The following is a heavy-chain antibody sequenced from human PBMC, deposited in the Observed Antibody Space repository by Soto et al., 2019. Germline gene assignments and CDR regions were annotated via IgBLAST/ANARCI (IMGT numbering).Heavy chain of an antibody. J-gene: IGHJ4*02. CDR1: GFSLSTSGVG. D-gene: IGHD4-17*01. CDR3: ARKNYGDYPTDY. CDR2: IYWDDAK. V-gene: IGHV2-5*02. Sequence: QITLKESGPALVKPTQTLTLTCTFSGFSLSTSGVGVGWFRQPPGKALEWLAVIYWDDAKRYSPSLKSRLTITKDTSKNQVVLTITNLDPVDTATYYCARKNYGDYPTDYWGQGTLVTVSS.